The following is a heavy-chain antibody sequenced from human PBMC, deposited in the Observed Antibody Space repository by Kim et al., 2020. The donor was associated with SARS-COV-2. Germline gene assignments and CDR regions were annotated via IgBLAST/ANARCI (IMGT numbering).Heavy chain of an antibody. CDR3: ARDGTTRNGGYYFDY. CDR1: GYTFTSYT. Sequence: ASVKVSCKASGYTFTSYTMHWVRQAPGQGLEWMGWINIGQGNTKSVQKFQGRVTITRDTSASTAFMELSSLTSEDTAIYYCARDGTTRNGGYYFDYWGQG. J-gene: IGHJ4*01. CDR2: INIGQGNT. V-gene: IGHV1-3*04. D-gene: IGHD1-1*01.